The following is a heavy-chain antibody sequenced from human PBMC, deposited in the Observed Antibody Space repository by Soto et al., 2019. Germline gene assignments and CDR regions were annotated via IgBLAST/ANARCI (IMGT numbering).Heavy chain of an antibody. CDR1: GGTFSSYA. D-gene: IGHD3-10*01. Sequence: SVKVSCKASGGTFSSYAISWVRQAPGQGLEWMGGIIPIFGTANYAQKFQGRVTITADESTSTAYMELSSLRSEDTAVYYCARENYYGSGRTDFHHYYYGMDVWGQGTTVAVSS. V-gene: IGHV1-69*13. J-gene: IGHJ6*02. CDR2: IIPIFGTA. CDR3: ARENYYGSGRTDFHHYYYGMDV.